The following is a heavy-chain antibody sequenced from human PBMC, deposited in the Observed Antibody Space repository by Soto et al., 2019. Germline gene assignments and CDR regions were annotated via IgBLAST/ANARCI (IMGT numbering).Heavy chain of an antibody. J-gene: IGHJ4*02. Sequence: TLSLTCAVSGGSISSGGYSWSWIRQPPGKGLEWIGYIYHSGSTYYNPSLKSRVTISVDRSKNQFSLKLSSVTAADTAVYYCAGDKLSSGYYFDYWGQGTLVTVS. CDR1: GGSISSGGYS. V-gene: IGHV4-30-2*01. CDR3: AGDKLSSGYYFDY. D-gene: IGHD6-25*01. CDR2: IYHSGST.